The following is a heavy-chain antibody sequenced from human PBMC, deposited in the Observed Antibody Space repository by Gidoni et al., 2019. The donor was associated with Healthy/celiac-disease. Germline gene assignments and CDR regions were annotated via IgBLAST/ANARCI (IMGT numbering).Heavy chain of an antibody. J-gene: IGHJ5*02. Sequence: QVQLVESGGGVVQPGRSLRLSCAASGFTFSSYGMHWVRQAPGKGLEWVAVIWYDGSNKYYADSVKGRFTISRDNSKNTLYLQMNSLRAEDTAVYYCARTYSSGCPGRGCNWFDPWGQGTLVTVSS. CDR2: IWYDGSNK. CDR3: ARTYSSGCPGRGCNWFDP. V-gene: IGHV3-33*08. D-gene: IGHD6-19*01. CDR1: GFTFSSYG.